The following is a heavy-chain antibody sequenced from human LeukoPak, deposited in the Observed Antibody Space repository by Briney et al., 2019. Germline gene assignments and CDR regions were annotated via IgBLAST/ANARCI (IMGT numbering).Heavy chain of an antibody. Sequence: ASVKVSCKASGYTFTSYDINWVRQATGQGLEWMGWISAYNGNTNYAQKLQGRVTMTTDTSTSTAYMELRSLRSDDTAVYYCATGADYGDYSDAFDIWGQGTMVTVSS. J-gene: IGHJ3*02. CDR3: ATGADYGDYSDAFDI. V-gene: IGHV1-18*01. CDR2: ISAYNGNT. D-gene: IGHD4-17*01. CDR1: GYTFTSYD.